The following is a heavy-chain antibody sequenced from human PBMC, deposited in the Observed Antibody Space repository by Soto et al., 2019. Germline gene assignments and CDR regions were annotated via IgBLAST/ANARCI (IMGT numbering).Heavy chain of an antibody. CDR3: AKERLGRGADY. CDR2: ISGGGGNT. V-gene: IGHV3-23*01. J-gene: IGHJ4*02. Sequence: EVQLLESGGGLVQPGGSLRLSCAASGFNFSNYAMSWVRQTPGKGLEWVSTISGGGGNTYYPDSVKGRFTISRDNSKDTVYLQMNSLRVEDTAIYYCAKERLGRGADYWGQGALVTVTS. CDR1: GFNFSNYA.